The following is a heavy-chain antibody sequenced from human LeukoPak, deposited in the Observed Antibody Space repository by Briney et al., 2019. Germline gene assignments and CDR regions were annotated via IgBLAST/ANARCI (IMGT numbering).Heavy chain of an antibody. CDR2: ISTGSNYI. V-gene: IGHV3-21*01. CDR3: ARTKRVAAAGTSYYYDGMDV. CDR1: GFTFSNYW. Sequence: GGSLRLSCAASGFTFSNYWMNWVRQAPGKGLEWVSSISTGSNYIYYTDSVKGRFTLSRDNAKNSLYLQMNSLRAEDTAVYYCARTKRVAAAGTSYYYDGMDVWGQGTTVTVSS. J-gene: IGHJ6*02. D-gene: IGHD6-13*01.